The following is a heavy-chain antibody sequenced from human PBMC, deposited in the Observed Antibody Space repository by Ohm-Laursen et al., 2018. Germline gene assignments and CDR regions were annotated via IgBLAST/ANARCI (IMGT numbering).Heavy chain of an antibody. D-gene: IGHD6-6*01. CDR3: ARDSYSSSSGGAFDI. J-gene: IGHJ3*02. CDR2: IKPNSGDT. CDR1: GYPFTGYY. V-gene: IGHV1-2*02. Sequence: ASVKVSCKASGYPFTGYYIHWVRQAPGHGLEWMGWIKPNSGDTNYAQKFQGRVTVTRDTSISTSYMELSRLTSDDTAVYYCARDSYSSSSGGAFDIWGQGTMVTVSS.